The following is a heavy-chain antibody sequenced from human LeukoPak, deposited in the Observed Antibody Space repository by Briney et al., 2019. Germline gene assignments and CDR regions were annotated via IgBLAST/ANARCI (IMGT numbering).Heavy chain of an antibody. CDR3: ATAIFGGVTFDP. Sequence: ASVKVSCKVSGYTLTELSMHWARQAPGKGLEWMGGFDPEDGETIYAQKFQGRVTVTEDTSTDTAYMERSSLRAEDTALYYCATAIFGGVTFDPWGQGTLVTVSS. CDR1: GYTLTELS. D-gene: IGHD3-3*01. J-gene: IGHJ5*02. CDR2: FDPEDGET. V-gene: IGHV1-24*01.